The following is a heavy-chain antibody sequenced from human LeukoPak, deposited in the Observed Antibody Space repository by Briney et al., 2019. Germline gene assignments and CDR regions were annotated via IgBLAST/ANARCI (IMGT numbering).Heavy chain of an antibody. CDR2: IFHSGAT. Sequence: KPSETLSLTCTVSGGSISSSTNYWGWVRQPPGKGLECIGSIFHSGATYYNPSLKSRVTISVDTSKNQFSLKLNSVTAADTAVYYCARHEEEGGYNAKTFDYWGQGTLVTVSS. CDR1: GGSISSSTNY. CDR3: ARHEEEGGYNAKTFDY. V-gene: IGHV4-39*01. J-gene: IGHJ4*02. D-gene: IGHD5-24*01.